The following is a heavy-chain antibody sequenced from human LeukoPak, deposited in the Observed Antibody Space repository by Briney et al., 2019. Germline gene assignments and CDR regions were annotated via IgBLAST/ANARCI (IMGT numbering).Heavy chain of an antibody. CDR3: ARALPLDRGDPGAFDI. Sequence: SETLSLTCTVSGGSISSGSYYWSWIRQPAGKGLEWIGRIYTSGSTNYNPSLKSRVTIPVDKSKNQFSLKLSSVTAADTAVYYCARALPLDRGDPGAFDIWGQGTMVTVSS. CDR2: IYTSGST. D-gene: IGHD3-9*01. V-gene: IGHV4-61*02. J-gene: IGHJ3*02. CDR1: GGSISSGSYY.